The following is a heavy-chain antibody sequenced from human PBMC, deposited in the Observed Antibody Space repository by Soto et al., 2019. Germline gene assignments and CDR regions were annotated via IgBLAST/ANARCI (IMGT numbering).Heavy chain of an antibody. CDR1: GGSFSGYY. CDR2: INHSGST. CDR3: ARGEYSYGYFY. J-gene: IGHJ4*02. V-gene: IGHV4-34*01. Sequence: PSETLSLTCAVYGGSFSGYYWSWIRQPPGKGLEWIGEINHSGSTNYNPSLKSRVTISVDTSKNQFSLKLSSVTAADTAVYYCARGEYSYGYFYGGQETLFTVSS. D-gene: IGHD5-18*01.